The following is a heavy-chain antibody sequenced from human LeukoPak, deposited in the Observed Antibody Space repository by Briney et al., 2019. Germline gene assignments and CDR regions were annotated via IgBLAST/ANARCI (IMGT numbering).Heavy chain of an antibody. CDR1: GDSVSNNSAV. J-gene: IGHJ6*02. CDR3: ARHRGYYGLDV. CDR2: TYYRSNWYY. Sequence: ASQTLSLTCALSGDSVSNNSAVWNWIRQSPSRGLEWLGRTYYRSNWYYDYAVSVEGRITISPDTSENQFSLQLTSVTPEDTAVYYCARHRGYYGLDVWGQGTTVTISS. D-gene: IGHD1-14*01. V-gene: IGHV6-1*01.